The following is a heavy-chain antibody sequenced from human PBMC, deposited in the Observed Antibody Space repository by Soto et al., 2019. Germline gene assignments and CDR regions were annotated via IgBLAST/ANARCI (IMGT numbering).Heavy chain of an antibody. CDR1: GGSIISGGYY. V-gene: IGHV4-31*03. CDR3: ARGPLLV. CDR2: IYYSGST. Sequence: SETLSLTCTVSGGSIISGGYYLSWIRQHPGKGLELIGYIYYSGSTYYNPSLKSRVTISVDTSKNQFSLKLSSVTAADTAVYYCARGPLLVWGQGTLVTVSS. D-gene: IGHD3-10*01. J-gene: IGHJ4*02.